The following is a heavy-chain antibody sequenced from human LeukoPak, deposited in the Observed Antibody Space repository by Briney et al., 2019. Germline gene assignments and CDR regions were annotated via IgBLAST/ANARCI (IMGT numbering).Heavy chain of an antibody. V-gene: IGHV1-2*02. D-gene: IGHD2-2*01. CDR2: IIPNGGGT. CDR3: ARVPRPRDPTSSAAHQPFDY. CDR1: GYTFTDYL. Sequence: GASVKVSCKASGYTFTDYLIHWVRQAPGQGPEWTGWIIPNGGGTKYAQKFRDRVTMTRDTSINTAYMELSGLRPDDTAVYYCARVPRPRDPTSSAAHQPFDYWGQGTLVTVSS. J-gene: IGHJ4*02.